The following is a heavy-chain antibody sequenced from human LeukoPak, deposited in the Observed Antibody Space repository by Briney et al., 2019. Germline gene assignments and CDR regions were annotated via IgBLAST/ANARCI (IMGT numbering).Heavy chain of an antibody. CDR3: ARDPDPYGDSEPPDY. J-gene: IGHJ4*02. Sequence: HRASVKVSCKASGYTFTSYGISWVRQAPGQGLEWMGWISAYNGNTNYAQKLQGRDTMTTDTSTSTAYMELRSLRSDDTAVYYCARDPDPYGDSEPPDYWGQGTLVTVSS. CDR2: ISAYNGNT. V-gene: IGHV1-18*01. CDR1: GYTFTSYG. D-gene: IGHD4-17*01.